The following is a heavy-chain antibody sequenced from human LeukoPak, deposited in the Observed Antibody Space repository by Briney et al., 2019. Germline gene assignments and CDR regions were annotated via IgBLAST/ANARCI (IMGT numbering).Heavy chain of an antibody. Sequence: QPGGSLRLSCAASGFTFSSYGMHWVRQAPGKGLEWVAVIWYDGSNKYYADSVKGRFTISRENAKNSLYLQMNSLRAGDTAVYYCARAERDAFDIWGQGTMVTVSS. V-gene: IGHV3-33*01. CDR3: ARAERDAFDI. CDR1: GFTFSSYG. CDR2: IWYDGSNK. D-gene: IGHD1-1*01. J-gene: IGHJ3*02.